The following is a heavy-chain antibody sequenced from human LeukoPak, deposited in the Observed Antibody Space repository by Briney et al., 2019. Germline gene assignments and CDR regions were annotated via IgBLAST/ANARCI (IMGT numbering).Heavy chain of an antibody. D-gene: IGHD5-18*01. CDR3: ARVGYSYGPTSYYYYMDV. CDR2: ISSSSSYI. V-gene: IGHV3-21*01. J-gene: IGHJ6*03. CDR1: GFTFSSYS. Sequence: GGSLRLSCAASGFTFSSYSMNWVRQAPGRGLEWVSSISSSSSYIYYADSVKGRFTISRDNAKNSLYLQMNSLRAEDTAVYYCARVGYSYGPTSYYYYMDVWGKGTTVTVSS.